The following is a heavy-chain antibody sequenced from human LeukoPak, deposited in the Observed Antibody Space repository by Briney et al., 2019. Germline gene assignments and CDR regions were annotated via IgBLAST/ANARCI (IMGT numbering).Heavy chain of an antibody. CDR2: IGGNGGHT. CDR3: AKDRLGGAVARISQP. CDR1: GFTLSNYA. V-gene: IGHV3-23*01. J-gene: IGHJ1*01. Sequence: GGSLRLSCAASGFTLSNYAMSWVRQVPGKGREWVSDIGGNGGHTYYTDSLKGRFAISRDNSHNTLYLQMNSLRADDTAVYYCAKDRLGGAVARISQPWGQGTLVTVSS. D-gene: IGHD6-19*01.